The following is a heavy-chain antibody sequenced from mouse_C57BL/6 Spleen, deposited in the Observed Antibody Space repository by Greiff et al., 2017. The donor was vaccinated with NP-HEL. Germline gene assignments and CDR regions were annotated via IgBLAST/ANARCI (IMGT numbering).Heavy chain of an antibody. J-gene: IGHJ4*01. CDR2: IDPSDSYT. CDR3: ARWNYHAMDY. D-gene: IGHD1-1*02. CDR1: GYTFTSYW. Sequence: QVQLQQPGAELVKPGASVKLSCKASGYTFTSYWMQWVKQRPGQGLEWIGEIDPSDSYTNYNQKFKGKATLTVDTFSSTAYMQLSSLTSEDSAVYYCARWNYHAMDYWGQGTSVTVSS. V-gene: IGHV1-50*01.